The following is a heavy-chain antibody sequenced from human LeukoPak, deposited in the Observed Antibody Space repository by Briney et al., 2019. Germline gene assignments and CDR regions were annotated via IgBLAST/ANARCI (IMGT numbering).Heavy chain of an antibody. CDR2: IYYSGST. CDR3: ARVNYFDSTGEPRYYFMNV. V-gene: IGHV4-39*07. CDR1: GGSISSSSYY. D-gene: IGHD2-8*02. Sequence: SETLSLTCIVSGGSISSSSYYWGWIRQPPGEGLVGIGTIYYSGSTHYNPSLRSRVTISMDTSKTHFSLRLSSVTAADTAMYYCARVNYFDSTGEPRYYFMNVWGKGTTVTVSS. J-gene: IGHJ6*03.